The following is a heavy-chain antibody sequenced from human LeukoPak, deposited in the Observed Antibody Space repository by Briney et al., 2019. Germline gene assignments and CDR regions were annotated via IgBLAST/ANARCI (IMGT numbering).Heavy chain of an antibody. CDR3: ASDFSGSYGTDY. J-gene: IGHJ4*02. CDR1: GFTFSSYG. Sequence: GRSLRLSCAASGFTFSSYGMHWVRQAPGKGLEWVAVIWYDGSNKYYADSVKGRFTISRDNSKNPLYLQMNSLRAEDTAVYYCASDFSGSYGTDYWGQGTLVTVSS. D-gene: IGHD1-26*01. V-gene: IGHV3-33*01. CDR2: IWYDGSNK.